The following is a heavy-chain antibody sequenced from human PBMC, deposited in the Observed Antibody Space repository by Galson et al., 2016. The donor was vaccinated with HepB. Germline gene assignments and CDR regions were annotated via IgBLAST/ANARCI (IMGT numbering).Heavy chain of an antibody. D-gene: IGHD3-16*02. CDR3: VKDFDYVWGSFRFQTKYYFDY. J-gene: IGHJ4*02. CDR1: GFTFSRFW. V-gene: IGHV3-64D*06. CDR2: ISGNGGTT. Sequence: SLRLSCAASGFTFSRFWIHWVRQAPGKGLEYVSAISGNGGTTYYADSVKGRFTISRDNFKNTLYLQLSSLRAEDTAVYYCVKDFDYVWGSFRFQTKYYFDYWGQGTLVTVSS.